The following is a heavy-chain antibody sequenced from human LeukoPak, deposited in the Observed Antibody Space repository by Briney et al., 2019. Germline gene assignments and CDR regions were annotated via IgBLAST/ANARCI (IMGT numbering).Heavy chain of an antibody. J-gene: IGHJ4*02. Sequence: GGSLRLSCEASGFTFTTYSMTWVRQAPGKGLEWVSIISSGSSAIFSADALKGRFTISRDDAKNLLYLDMNSLRAEDTAVYYCAGGSWNYFDYWGQGTLVTVSS. D-gene: IGHD1-26*01. V-gene: IGHV3-21*01. CDR2: ISSGSSAI. CDR1: GFTFTTYS. CDR3: AGGSWNYFDY.